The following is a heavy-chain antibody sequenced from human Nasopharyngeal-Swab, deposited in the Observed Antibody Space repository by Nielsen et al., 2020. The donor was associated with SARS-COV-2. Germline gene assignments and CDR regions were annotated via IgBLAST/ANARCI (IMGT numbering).Heavy chain of an antibody. V-gene: IGHV3-23*01. CDR2: MTGSGEST. CDR3: AKVMSYYGSGSYFYYYYYGMDV. D-gene: IGHD3-10*01. Sequence: GESLKISCAASGFIFSDYAMNWVRQAPRKGLEWVSGMTGSGESTYYADSVKGRFAISRDNSKNTLYLQMNSLRAEDTAVYYCAKVMSYYGSGSYFYYYYYGMDVWGQGTTVTVSS. J-gene: IGHJ6*02. CDR1: GFIFSDYA.